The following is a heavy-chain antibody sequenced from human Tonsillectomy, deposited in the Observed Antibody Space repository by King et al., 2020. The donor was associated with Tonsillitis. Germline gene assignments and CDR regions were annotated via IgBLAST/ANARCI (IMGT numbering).Heavy chain of an antibody. CDR3: ARGWSYYDFWSGYPLDY. J-gene: IGHJ4*02. CDR2: IWYDGSNK. CDR1: GFTFSSYG. V-gene: IGHV3-33*08. Sequence: VQLVESGGGVVQPGRSLRLSCAASGFTFSSYGMHWVRQAPGKGLEWVAVIWYDGSNKYYADSVKGRFTISRDNSKNTLYLQMNSLRAEDTAGYYCARGWSYYDFWSGYPLDYWGQGTLVTVSS. D-gene: IGHD3-3*01.